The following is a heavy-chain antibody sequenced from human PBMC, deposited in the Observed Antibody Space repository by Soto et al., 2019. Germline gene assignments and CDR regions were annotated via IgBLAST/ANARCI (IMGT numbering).Heavy chain of an antibody. V-gene: IGHV3-23*01. J-gene: IGHJ4*02. CDR1: GFTFSSYA. D-gene: IGHD3-22*01. CDR2: ISGSGGST. CDR3: AEAYDSSGYYFDY. Sequence: PGGSLRLSCAASGFTFSSYAMSWVRQAPGKGLEWVSAISGSGGSTYYADSVKGRFTISRDNSKNTLYLQMNSLRAEDTAVYYCAEAYDSSGYYFDYWGQGTLVTVSS.